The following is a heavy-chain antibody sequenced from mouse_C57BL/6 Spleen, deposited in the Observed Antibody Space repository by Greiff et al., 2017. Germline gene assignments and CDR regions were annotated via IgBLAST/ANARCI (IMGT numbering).Heavy chain of an antibody. Sequence: VQLQQSGPELVKPGASVKISCKASGYAFSSSWMNWVKQRPGKGLEWIGRIYPGDGDTNYNGKFKGKATLTADKSSSAAYMQLSSLTSEDSAVYFCARRAYDYDEGFAYWGQGTLVTVSA. CDR3: ARRAYDYDEGFAY. CDR1: GYAFSSSW. CDR2: IYPGDGDT. J-gene: IGHJ3*01. V-gene: IGHV1-82*01. D-gene: IGHD2-4*01.